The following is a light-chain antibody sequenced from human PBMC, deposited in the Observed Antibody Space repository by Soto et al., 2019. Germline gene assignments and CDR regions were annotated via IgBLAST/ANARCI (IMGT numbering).Light chain of an antibody. CDR1: SSDVGNYKY. Sequence: ALTQPASVSWSPGQSITISCTGTSSDVGNYKYVSWYQQHPGKAPKLMIYEVSNRPSGVSNRFSGSKSGNTASLTISGLQAEYETDYYCFSYTSSGTYVFGTGTKVTVL. J-gene: IGLJ1*01. CDR3: FSYTSSGTYV. V-gene: IGLV2-14*01. CDR2: EVS.